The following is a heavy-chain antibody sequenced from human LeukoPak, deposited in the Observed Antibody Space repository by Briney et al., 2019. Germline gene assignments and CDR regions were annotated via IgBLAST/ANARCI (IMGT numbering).Heavy chain of an antibody. J-gene: IGHJ5*02. Sequence: GGSLRLSCAASGFTFSNYWMSWVRQAPGKGLEWVANIKQDGSEKYYVDSMKGRFTISRDNAKNSLYLQMNSLRAEDTAVYYCARKTANWFDPWGQGTLVTVSS. CDR1: GFTFSNYW. CDR3: ARKTANWFDP. V-gene: IGHV3-7*01. CDR2: IKQDGSEK.